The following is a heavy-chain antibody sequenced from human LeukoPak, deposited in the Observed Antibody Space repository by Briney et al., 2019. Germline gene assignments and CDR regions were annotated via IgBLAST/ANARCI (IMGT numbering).Heavy chain of an antibody. CDR3: ARDPYCSGGSCYPGWFDY. CDR1: GGSISSYY. Sequence: SETLSLTCTVSGGSISSYYWSWIQQPPGKGLEWIGYIYYSGSTNYNPSLKSRVTISVDTSKNQFSLKLSSVTAADTAVYYCARDPYCSGGSCYPGWFDYWGQGTLVTVSS. D-gene: IGHD2-15*01. J-gene: IGHJ4*02. CDR2: IYYSGST. V-gene: IGHV4-59*01.